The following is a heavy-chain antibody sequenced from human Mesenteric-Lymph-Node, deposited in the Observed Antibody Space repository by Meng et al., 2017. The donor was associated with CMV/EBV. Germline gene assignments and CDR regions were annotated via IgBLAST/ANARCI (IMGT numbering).Heavy chain of an antibody. CDR2: IWYDGSNK. Sequence: GGSLRLSCAASGFPFSSSGMHWVRQAPGKGLEWVAVIWYDGSNKYYAASVKGRFTISRDNSTNTPYLQMNSLMAEDTAVYYRVSEGIAAAGNSFDYWGQGTLVTVSS. J-gene: IGHJ4*02. V-gene: IGHV3-33*01. CDR3: VSEGIAAAGNSFDY. D-gene: IGHD6-13*01. CDR1: GFPFSSSG.